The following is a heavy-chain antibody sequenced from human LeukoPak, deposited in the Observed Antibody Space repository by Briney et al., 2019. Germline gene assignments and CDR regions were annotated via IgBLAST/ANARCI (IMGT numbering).Heavy chain of an antibody. CDR3: ASRSLVVPAALWFWFDP. J-gene: IGHJ5*02. CDR2: IYYSGST. Sequence: PSETLSLTCTVSGGSISSSSYYWGWIRQPPGKGLEWIGSIYYSGSTYYNPSLKSRVTISVDTSKNQFSLKLSSVTAADTAVYYCASRSLVVPAALWFWFDPWGQGTLVTVSS. D-gene: IGHD2-2*01. V-gene: IGHV4-39*01. CDR1: GGSISSSSYY.